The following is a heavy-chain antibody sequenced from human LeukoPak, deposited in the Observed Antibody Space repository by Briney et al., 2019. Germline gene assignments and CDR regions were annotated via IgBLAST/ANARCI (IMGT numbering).Heavy chain of an antibody. D-gene: IGHD4-17*01. V-gene: IGHV4-59*01. CDR1: GGSISDYY. CDR2: INYSGNT. Sequence: SETLSLTCTVSGGSISDYYWSWIRQPPGKGLEWIGYINYSGNTNYNPSLKSRVTISVDTSKNQFSLRLTSVTAADTAVFYCAREGRQDYVYFDYWGRGSLVTASS. J-gene: IGHJ4*02. CDR3: AREGRQDYVYFDY.